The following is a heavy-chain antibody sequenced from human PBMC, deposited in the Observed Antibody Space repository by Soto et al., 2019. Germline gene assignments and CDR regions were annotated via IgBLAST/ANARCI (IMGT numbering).Heavy chain of an antibody. D-gene: IGHD3-16*01. CDR2: VYIGGNT. CDR3: AGSVGGGFDY. V-gene: IGHV3-66*01. J-gene: IGHJ4*02. Sequence: EVQLVESGGGLVQPGGSLRLSCPASGFTVSSNYMSRVSQAPGKGLEWVSVVYIGGNTYYAESVEDRFTISRDNFQNMLYLQMNSRRAEDTAVYYCAGSVGGGFDYWGQGTLVTVSS. CDR1: GFTVSSNY.